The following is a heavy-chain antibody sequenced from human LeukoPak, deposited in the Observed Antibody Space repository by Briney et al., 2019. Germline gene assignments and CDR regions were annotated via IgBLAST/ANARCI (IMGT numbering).Heavy chain of an antibody. CDR2: ISSSSSYI. V-gene: IGHV3-21*01. Sequence: GGSLRLSCAASGFTFSSYSMNWVREAPGKGREWVSSISSSSSYIYYADSVKGRFTIPRDNAKNSLYLQMNSLRAEATAVYYCARGSTRWDYWGQGTLVTVSS. J-gene: IGHJ4*02. CDR3: ARGSTRWDY. D-gene: IGHD2-15*01. CDR1: GFTFSSYS.